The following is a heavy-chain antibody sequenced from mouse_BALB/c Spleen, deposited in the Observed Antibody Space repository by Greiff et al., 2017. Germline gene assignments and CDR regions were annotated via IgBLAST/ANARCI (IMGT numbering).Heavy chain of an antibody. CDR2: IWAGGST. CDR1: GFSLTSYG. Sequence: VQLVESGPGLVAPSQSLSITCTVSGFSLTSYGVHWVRQPPGKGLEWLGVIWAGGSTNYNSALMSRLSISKDNSKSQVFLKMNSLQTDDTAMYYCARDFYRYRVYAMDYWGQGTSVTVSS. J-gene: IGHJ4*01. CDR3: ARDFYRYRVYAMDY. V-gene: IGHV2-9*02. D-gene: IGHD2-14*01.